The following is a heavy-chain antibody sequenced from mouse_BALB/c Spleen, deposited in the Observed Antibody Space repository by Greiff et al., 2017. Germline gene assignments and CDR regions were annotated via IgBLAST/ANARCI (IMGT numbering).Heavy chain of an antibody. CDR1: GFTFSNYW. CDR3: TQLSFTTATSYWYFDV. CDR2: IRLKSNNYAT. V-gene: IGHV6-6*02. Sequence: EVKVVESGGGLVQPGGSMKLSCVASGFTFSNYWMNWVRQSPEKGLEWVAEIRLKSNNYATHYAESVKGRFTISRDDSKSSVYLQMNNLRAEDTGIYYCTQLSFTTATSYWYFDVWGAGTTVTVSS. J-gene: IGHJ1*01. D-gene: IGHD1-2*01.